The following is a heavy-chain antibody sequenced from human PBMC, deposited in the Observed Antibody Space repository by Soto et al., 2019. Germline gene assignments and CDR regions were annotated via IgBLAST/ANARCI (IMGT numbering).Heavy chain of an antibody. V-gene: IGHV4-31*03. D-gene: IGHD4-17*01. J-gene: IGHJ4*02. CDR1: GGSISSGGYY. Sequence: QVQLQESGPGLVKPSQTLSITCTVSGGSISSGGYYWSWIRQHPGKGLEWIGYIYYSGSTYYNPSLKSRVTILVDTTKNQFSLKLCSVPAADTAVYYCASDDGACFDYWGQLLLITVSS. CDR3: ASDDGACFDY. CDR2: IYYSGST.